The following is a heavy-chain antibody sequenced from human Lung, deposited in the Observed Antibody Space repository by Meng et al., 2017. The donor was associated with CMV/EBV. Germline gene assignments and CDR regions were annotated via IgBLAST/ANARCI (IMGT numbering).Heavy chain of an antibody. CDR2: IIPIFGTA. D-gene: IGHD2-2*02. CDR3: ARGTTSRYCSSTSCYRGAGFDP. Sequence: SXXVSXXASGGTFSSYAISWVRQAPGQGLEWMGGIIPIFGTANYAQKFQGRVTITTDESTSTAYMELSSLRSEDTAVYYCARGTTSRYCSSTSCYRGAGFDPWXQGTLVTVSS. J-gene: IGHJ5*02. V-gene: IGHV1-69*05. CDR1: GGTFSSYA.